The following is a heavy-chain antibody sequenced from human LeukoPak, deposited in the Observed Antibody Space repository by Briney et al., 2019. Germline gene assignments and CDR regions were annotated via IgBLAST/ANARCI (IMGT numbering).Heavy chain of an antibody. CDR2: ISRNGGST. V-gene: IGHV3-64*01. CDR3: ARGPSGSYYVIDS. J-gene: IGHJ4*02. D-gene: IGHD1-26*01. CDR1: GFSFSNYA. Sequence: PGGSLRLSCAASGFSFSNYAMHWVRQAPGKGLEYVSAISRNGGSTYYANSVKGRFTISRDNSKNTLYLQMGSLRGEDMAVYYCARGPSGSYYVIDSWGQGTLVTVSS.